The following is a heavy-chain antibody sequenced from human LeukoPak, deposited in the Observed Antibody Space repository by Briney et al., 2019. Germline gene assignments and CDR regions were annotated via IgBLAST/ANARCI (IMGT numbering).Heavy chain of an antibody. V-gene: IGHV3-21*06. CDR2: ISSSGSYI. D-gene: IGHD2-15*01. CDR1: GFTFSSCS. Sequence: GGSLRLSCAVSGFTFSSCSMNWVRQAPGMGLEWVSSISSSGSYIYYADSVKGRFTISRDNAKNSLYLQMNSLRAEDTAVYYCARDREPYCTGGTCYSTGDYWGQGTLVTVSS. J-gene: IGHJ4*02. CDR3: ARDREPYCTGGTCYSTGDY.